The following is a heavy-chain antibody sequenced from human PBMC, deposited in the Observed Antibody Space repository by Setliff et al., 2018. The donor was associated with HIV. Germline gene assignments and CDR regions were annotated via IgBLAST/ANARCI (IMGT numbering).Heavy chain of an antibody. J-gene: IGHJ5*02. Sequence: GGSLRLSCAASGFTFSTYSMNWVRQAPGKGLEWISYISTSTRTIYYEYSVKGRLTISRDNAKKSLYLQMNSLRAEDTAVYYCVRDVYNSNWYLNWFDPWGQGTLVTFSS. CDR2: ISTSTRTI. CDR1: GFTFSTYS. D-gene: IGHD6-13*01. V-gene: IGHV3-48*04. CDR3: VRDVYNSNWYLNWFDP.